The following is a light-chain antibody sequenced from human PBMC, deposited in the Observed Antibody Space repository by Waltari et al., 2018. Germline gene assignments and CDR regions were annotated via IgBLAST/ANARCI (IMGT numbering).Light chain of an antibody. CDR1: QSVSSSY. Sequence: EIVFTQSPGTLSLSPGERATLSCRASQSVSSSYLAWYQQKPGQAPRLLIYGASSMATGIPDRFSGSGSGTNFTLTIDRLEPEDFAVYYCQQYGSAPYTFGGGTKVEIK. V-gene: IGKV3-20*01. CDR3: QQYGSAPYT. J-gene: IGKJ4*01. CDR2: GAS.